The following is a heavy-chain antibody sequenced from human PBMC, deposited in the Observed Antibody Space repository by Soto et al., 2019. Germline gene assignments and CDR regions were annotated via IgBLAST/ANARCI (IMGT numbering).Heavy chain of an antibody. CDR1: GFSFSNYA. Sequence: EVQLLESGGGLVQPGGSLRLSCIASGFSFSNYAMIWVRQAPGKGPEWVSSTKISGRATYYADAVKGRFTISRDDSKNAVYLQMNSLRGEDTSVYFCAKGDGGYFDHWGPGSLVTVSS. J-gene: IGHJ4*02. D-gene: IGHD3-16*01. CDR2: TKISGRAT. V-gene: IGHV3-23*05. CDR3: AKGDGGYFDH.